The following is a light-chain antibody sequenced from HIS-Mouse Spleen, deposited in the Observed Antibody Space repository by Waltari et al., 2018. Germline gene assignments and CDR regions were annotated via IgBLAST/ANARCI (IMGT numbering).Light chain of an antibody. CDR1: QSISSY. CDR3: QQSYSTPFT. Sequence: DIQMTQSPSSLSASVGDRVTITCRASQSISSYLNWYQQKPGKAPKVLIYAASSLQSGVPSRFSGSGSVTDFTLTISSLQPEDFATYYCQQSYSTPFTFGPGTKVDIK. V-gene: IGKV1-39*01. CDR2: AAS. J-gene: IGKJ3*01.